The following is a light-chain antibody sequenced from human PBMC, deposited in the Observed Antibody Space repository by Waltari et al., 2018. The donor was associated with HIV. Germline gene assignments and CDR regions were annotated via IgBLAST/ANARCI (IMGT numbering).Light chain of an antibody. Sequence: QSALTPPASVSGSPGQSITISCTGTRSDIGGYNYVSWYQQPPGKAPRVMIFDVSNRPSGVSNRVSGSKSGNTASLTISGLQAEDEADYYCSSYTSSNTRWVFGGGTKLTVL. J-gene: IGLJ3*02. CDR2: DVS. CDR3: SSYTSSNTRWV. V-gene: IGLV2-14*03. CDR1: RSDIGGYNY.